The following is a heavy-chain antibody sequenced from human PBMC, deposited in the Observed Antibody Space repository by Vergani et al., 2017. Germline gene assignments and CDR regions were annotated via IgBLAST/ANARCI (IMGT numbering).Heavy chain of an antibody. V-gene: IGHV5-51*01. D-gene: IGHD2-15*01. J-gene: IGHJ6*02. CDR3: ARHRGWGLVVVAATPWYYYYGMDV. Sequence: EVQLVQSGAEVKKPGESLKISCKGSGYSFTSYWIGWVRQMPGKGLEWMGIIYPGDSDTRYSPSFQGQVTISADKSICTAYLQWSSLKASDTAMYYCARHRGWGLVVVAATPWYYYYGMDVWGQGTTVTVSS. CDR1: GYSFTSYW. CDR2: IYPGDSDT.